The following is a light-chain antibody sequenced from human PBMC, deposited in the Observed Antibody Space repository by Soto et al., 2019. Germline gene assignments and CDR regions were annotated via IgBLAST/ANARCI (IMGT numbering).Light chain of an antibody. CDR2: GAS. CDR1: QSVTSTF. Sequence: EIVLTPSPGTLSSSPGERATLXXRASQSVTSTFLAWYQQRPGQAPRXXIYGASSRATGIPDRFSGSGSGTDFTLTISRLEPEDFAVYYCHQYGSSPSTFGQGTKVDIK. V-gene: IGKV3-20*01. J-gene: IGKJ1*01. CDR3: HQYGSSPST.